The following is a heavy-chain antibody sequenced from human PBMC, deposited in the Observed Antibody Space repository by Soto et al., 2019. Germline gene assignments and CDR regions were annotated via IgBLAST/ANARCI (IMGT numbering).Heavy chain of an antibody. D-gene: IGHD6-19*01. V-gene: IGHV3-74*01. J-gene: IGHJ5*02. CDR3: ARDLYPPIAVFPWGYNWFDP. CDR1: GFTLSSYW. Sequence: PGGSLRLSCAASGFTLSSYWMHWVRQAPGKGLVWVSRINSDGSSTTYADSVKGRFTISRDNAKNTLYLQMNSLRAEDTAMYYCARDLYPPIAVFPWGYNWFDPWGQGTLVTVSS. CDR2: INSDGSST.